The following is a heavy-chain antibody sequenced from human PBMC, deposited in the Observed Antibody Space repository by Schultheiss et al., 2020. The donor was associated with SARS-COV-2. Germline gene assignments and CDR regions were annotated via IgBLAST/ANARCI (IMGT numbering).Heavy chain of an antibody. CDR2: MYYSGST. Sequence: GSLRLSCTVSGGSISSSPYYWAWIRQPPGKGLEWIGSMYYSGSTDYNPSLKSRVTMSLDTSKKQFSLKLGSVTAADTAVYYCARHGGRYSIKYHFDSWGQGTLVTVSS. CDR1: GGSISSSPYY. J-gene: IGHJ4*02. D-gene: IGHD5-12*01. CDR3: ARHGGRYSIKYHFDS. V-gene: IGHV4-39*01.